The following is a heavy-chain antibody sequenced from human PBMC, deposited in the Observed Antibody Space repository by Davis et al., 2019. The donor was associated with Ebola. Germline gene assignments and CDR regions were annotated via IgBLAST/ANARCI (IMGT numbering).Heavy chain of an antibody. Sequence: GESLKISCAASGFAFSSYGMHWVRQAPGKGLEWVAVIWYDGSNKYYADSEKGRFTISRDNSKNTLYLQMNSLRAEDTAVYYCAKNSRRYSGSTEAYDYWGQGTLVTVSS. J-gene: IGHJ4*02. D-gene: IGHD1-26*01. CDR2: IWYDGSNK. CDR1: GFAFSSYG. CDR3: AKNSRRYSGSTEAYDY. V-gene: IGHV3-33*06.